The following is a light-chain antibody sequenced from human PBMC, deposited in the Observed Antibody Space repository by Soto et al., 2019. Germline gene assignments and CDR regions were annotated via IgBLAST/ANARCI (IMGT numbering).Light chain of an antibody. CDR2: GAS. Sequence: EIVMTQSPATLSVSPGEGATLSCRASQSVSSNLAWYQQIPGQAPRLLIYGASTRATGIPARFSGSGSGTEFTLTISSLQTEDFAVYYCLQYGNAPFTFGPGTKMDIK. CDR1: QSVSSN. J-gene: IGKJ3*01. CDR3: LQYGNAPFT. V-gene: IGKV3-15*01.